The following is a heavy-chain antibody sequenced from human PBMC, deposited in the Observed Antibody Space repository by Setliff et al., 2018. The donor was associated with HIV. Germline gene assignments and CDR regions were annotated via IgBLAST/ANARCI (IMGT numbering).Heavy chain of an antibody. J-gene: IGHJ6*02. CDR3: ARVAHSSSYHYYGMDV. D-gene: IGHD6-19*01. Sequence: SVKVSCKASGGTFSSYSISWVRQAPGQGLEWMGAIIPMFGTGFYAQKFQGRVTITTDESRTTSYMELSSLRFEDTAVYFCARVAHSSSYHYYGMDVWGQGTTVTVSS. V-gene: IGHV1-69*05. CDR2: IIPMFGTG. CDR1: GGTFSSYS.